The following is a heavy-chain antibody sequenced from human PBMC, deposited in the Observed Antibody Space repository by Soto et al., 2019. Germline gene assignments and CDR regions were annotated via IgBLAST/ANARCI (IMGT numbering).Heavy chain of an antibody. CDR2: TSAYNGNT. V-gene: IGHV1-18*01. Sequence: ASVKVSCKASGYTFTNYGFSWVRQAPGQGLEWMGWTSAYNGNTNYAQNLQGRVTMTTDTSTSTVYMELSSLRSEDTAVYYCAHYGRGLAYWGQGTLVTVSS. CDR3: AHYGRGLAY. CDR1: GYTFTNYG. D-gene: IGHD4-17*01. J-gene: IGHJ4*02.